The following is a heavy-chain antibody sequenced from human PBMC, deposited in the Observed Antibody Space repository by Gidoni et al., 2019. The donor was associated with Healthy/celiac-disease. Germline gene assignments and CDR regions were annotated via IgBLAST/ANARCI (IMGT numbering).Heavy chain of an antibody. D-gene: IGHD2-2*01. V-gene: IGHV4-39*01. Sequence: QLQLQESGPGLVKPSDTLSLTCTVPGGPLSRTRYYLGWIRQPPGKGLEWIGSIYYSGSTYYNPSLKSRVTISVDTSKNQFSLKLSSVTAADTAVYYCARLDFVPAAFDYWGQGTLVTVSS. J-gene: IGHJ4*02. CDR3: ARLDFVPAAFDY. CDR1: GGPLSRTRYY. CDR2: IYYSGST.